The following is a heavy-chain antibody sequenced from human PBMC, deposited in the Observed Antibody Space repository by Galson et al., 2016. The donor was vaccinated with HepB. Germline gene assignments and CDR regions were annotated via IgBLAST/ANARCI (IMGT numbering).Heavy chain of an antibody. D-gene: IGHD1-1*01. CDR1: GFTFSDYY. Sequence: SLRLSCAASGFTFSDYYMSWIRQAPGKGLEWVSSISGSSDNTYYSDSVKGRFSISRDSAKSTLFLQMNSLRVEDTAVYFCAKRGGASQLQTDKFYYYFYMDVWGKGTTVTVSS. CDR3: AKRGGASQLQTDKFYYYFYMDV. CDR2: ISGSSDNT. J-gene: IGHJ6*03. V-gene: IGHV3-23*01.